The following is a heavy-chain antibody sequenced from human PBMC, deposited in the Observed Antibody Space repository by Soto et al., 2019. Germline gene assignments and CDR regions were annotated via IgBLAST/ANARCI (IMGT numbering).Heavy chain of an antibody. J-gene: IGHJ3*02. CDR2: ISWNSGSI. Sequence: GGSLRLSCAASVFTFDDYAMHWVRQAPGKGLEWVSGISWNSGSIGYADSVKGRFTISRDNAKNSLYLQMNSLRAEDTALYYCAKAESREHDAFDIWGQGTMVTVSS. D-gene: IGHD1-1*01. V-gene: IGHV3-9*01. CDR1: VFTFDDYA. CDR3: AKAESREHDAFDI.